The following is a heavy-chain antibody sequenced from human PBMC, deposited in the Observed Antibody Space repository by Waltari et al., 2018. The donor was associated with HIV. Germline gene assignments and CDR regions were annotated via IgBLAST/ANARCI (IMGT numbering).Heavy chain of an antibody. CDR1: GYTFAAFH. Sequence: QVQLVQSAAELKSPGASVQIACRTSGYTFAAFHLHWVRQAPGEGLQWVGCVNPANGATNYAQELQDWVSVTTDRSITTVYLTLKGLRSDDTAVYYCARGESATWANLDFWGQGTVVSVSS. CDR2: VNPANGAT. D-gene: IGHD1-26*01. V-gene: IGHV1-2*04. CDR3: ARGESATWANLDF. J-gene: IGHJ4*01.